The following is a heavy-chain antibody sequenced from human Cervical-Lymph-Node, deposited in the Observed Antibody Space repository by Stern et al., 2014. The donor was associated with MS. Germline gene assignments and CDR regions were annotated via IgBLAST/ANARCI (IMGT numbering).Heavy chain of an antibody. D-gene: IGHD6-6*01. CDR2: ISYYGSNE. J-gene: IGHJ3*02. Sequence: QVHLVESGGGVVQPGRSLRLSCAASGFTFSSYGMHWVRQAPGKGLEWVGVISYYGSNEYYADSVKGRFTISRDNSKNTLYLQMNSLRAEDTAVYYCAKDLSSYLRGDAFDIWGQGTMVTVSS. CDR3: AKDLSSYLRGDAFDI. CDR1: GFTFSSYG. V-gene: IGHV3-30*18.